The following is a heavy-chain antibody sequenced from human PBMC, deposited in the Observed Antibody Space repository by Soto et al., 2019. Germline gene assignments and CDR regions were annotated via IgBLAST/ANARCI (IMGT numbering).Heavy chain of an antibody. Sequence: SETLSLTCTVSGASISGNYWSWIRQPPGKGLEWIGYIYDSGSTNYSPSLQSRVTMSVDRSKNQFSLALTSVTAADTALYFCARYRRGTGWYYLDYWGQGILVTVPQ. J-gene: IGHJ4*02. V-gene: IGHV4-59*01. D-gene: IGHD6-19*01. CDR2: IYDSGST. CDR3: ARYRRGTGWYYLDY. CDR1: GASISGNY.